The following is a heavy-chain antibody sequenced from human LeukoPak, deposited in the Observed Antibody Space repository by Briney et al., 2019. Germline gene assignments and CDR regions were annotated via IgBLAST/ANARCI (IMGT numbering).Heavy chain of an antibody. J-gene: IGHJ4*02. D-gene: IGHD2-15*01. CDR3: AXXXXXXXXXXXCYGRPGHFDY. Sequence: SETLSLTCAVYGGSFSGYYWSWIRQPPGKGLEWIGEINHSGSTIYNPSLKSRVTISGDTSKNQFSLKLSSVTAADTAVYYCAXXXXXXXXXXXCYGRPGHFDYWGQGTLVTVSS. CDR1: GGSFSGYY. CDR2: INHSGST. V-gene: IGHV4-34*01.